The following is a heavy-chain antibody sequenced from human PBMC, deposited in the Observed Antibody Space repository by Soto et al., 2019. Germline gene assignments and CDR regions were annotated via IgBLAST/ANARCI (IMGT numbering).Heavy chain of an antibody. Sequence: AASVKVSCKASGYTFTGYYMHWVRQAPGQGLEWMGWINPNSGGTNYAQKFQGRVTMTRDTSISTAYMELSRLRSDDTAVYYCARVIAVAGFFDYWGQGTLVTVSS. J-gene: IGHJ4*02. D-gene: IGHD6-19*01. CDR1: GYTFTGYY. CDR3: ARVIAVAGFFDY. V-gene: IGHV1-2*02. CDR2: INPNSGGT.